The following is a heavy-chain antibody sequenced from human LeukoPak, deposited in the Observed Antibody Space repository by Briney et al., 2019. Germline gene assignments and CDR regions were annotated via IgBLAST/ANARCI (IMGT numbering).Heavy chain of an antibody. J-gene: IGHJ3*02. CDR3: ARPYFYVDAFHI. CDR1: GGSISSYC. D-gene: IGHD3-10*02. V-gene: IGHV4-59*01. CDR2: IYYSGST. Sequence: SETLSLTCTVSGGSISSYCWSWIRQPPGKGLEWIGYIYYSGSTNYNPSLKSRVTISVDTSKNQFSLKLSSVTAADTAVYYCARPYFYVDAFHIWGLGTMVTVSS.